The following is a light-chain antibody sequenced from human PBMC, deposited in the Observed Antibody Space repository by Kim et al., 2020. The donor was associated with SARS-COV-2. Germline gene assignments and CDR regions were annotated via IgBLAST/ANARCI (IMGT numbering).Light chain of an antibody. J-gene: IGLJ2*01. Sequence: SMSPGRAASITYSEDKLGYKYAYWYRQKSGQSPELVLYQNSKRPSGIPERFSGSHSGNTATLTISGTQPMDEAVYYCQAWDSSFVVFGGGTQLTVL. CDR2: QNS. V-gene: IGLV3-1*01. CDR3: QAWDSSFVV. CDR1: KLGYKY.